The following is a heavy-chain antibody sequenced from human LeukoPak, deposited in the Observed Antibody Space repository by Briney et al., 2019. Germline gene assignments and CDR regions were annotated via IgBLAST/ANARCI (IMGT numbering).Heavy chain of an antibody. CDR1: GFTFSSYG. J-gene: IGHJ4*02. D-gene: IGHD3-10*01. CDR3: AREGGSGSYYNIYYFDY. V-gene: IGHV3-33*01. Sequence: PGGSLRLSCAASGFTFSSYGMHWVRQAPGKGLEWVAVIWYDGSNKYYADSVKGRFTISRGNSKNTLYLQMNSLRAEDTAVYYCAREGGSGSYYNIYYFDYWGQGTLVTVSS. CDR2: IWYDGSNK.